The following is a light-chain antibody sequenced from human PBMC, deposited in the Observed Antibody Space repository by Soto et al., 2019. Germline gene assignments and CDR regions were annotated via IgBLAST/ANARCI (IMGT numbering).Light chain of an antibody. CDR3: QQYNSYPWT. J-gene: IGKJ1*01. CDR1: QSISSW. CDR2: DAS. Sequence: DIQMTQSPSTLSASVGDRDTITCRASQSISSWLAWYHQKPGKVAKLLIYDASSLESGVPSRFSGSGSGTEFTLTITSLQPDDFATYYCQQYNSYPWTFGQGTKVDTK. V-gene: IGKV1-5*01.